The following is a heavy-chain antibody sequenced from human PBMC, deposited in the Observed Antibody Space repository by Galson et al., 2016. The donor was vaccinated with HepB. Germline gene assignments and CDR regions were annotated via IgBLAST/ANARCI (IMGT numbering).Heavy chain of an antibody. CDR1: GGTFSYYA. CDR2: IIPIFGKA. D-gene: IGHD2-15*01. J-gene: IGHJ4*02. CDR3: ASRGARSCSGGSCYECDY. Sequence: SVKVSCKASGGTFSYYAISWARQAPGQGLEWMGGIIPIFGKADYAQKFQGRVTITADDSTSTAYMELSSLRSEDTAVYYCASRGARSCSGGSCYECDYWGQGTLVTVSS. V-gene: IGHV1-69*13.